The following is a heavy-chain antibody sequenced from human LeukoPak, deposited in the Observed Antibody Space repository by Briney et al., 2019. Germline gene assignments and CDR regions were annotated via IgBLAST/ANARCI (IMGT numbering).Heavy chain of an antibody. D-gene: IGHD3-16*02. Sequence: GASVKVSCKVSGYTFIELSMHWVRRVLGKGLEWWGGFVPEDGETIYAQKFQGRVTMTEDTSTDTAYMELSSLRSEDTAVYYCATYLYHLHYVWGSYRSYYFDYWGQGTLVTVSS. CDR1: GYTFIELS. J-gene: IGHJ4*02. CDR3: ATYLYHLHYVWGSYRSYYFDY. CDR2: FVPEDGET. V-gene: IGHV1-24*01.